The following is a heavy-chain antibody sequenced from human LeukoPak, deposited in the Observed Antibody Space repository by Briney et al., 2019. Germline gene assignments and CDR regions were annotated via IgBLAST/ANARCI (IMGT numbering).Heavy chain of an antibody. V-gene: IGHV3-33*01. D-gene: IGHD1-26*01. CDR1: GFTFSSYG. Sequence: PGRSLRLSCAASGFTFSSYGMHWVRQAPGKGLEWVAVIWYDGSNKYYADSVKGRFTISRDNSKNTLYLQMNSLRAEDTAVYYCAREKVGATGNGMDVWVQGTTVTVSS. CDR3: AREKVGATGNGMDV. CDR2: IWYDGSNK. J-gene: IGHJ6*02.